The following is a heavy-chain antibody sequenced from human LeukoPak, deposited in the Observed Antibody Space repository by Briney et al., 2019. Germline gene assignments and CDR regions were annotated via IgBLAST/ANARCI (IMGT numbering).Heavy chain of an antibody. CDR3: AREKSRIAAAASIGFDI. Sequence: SETLSLTCAVYGGSFSGYYWSWIRQPPGKGLEWIGEINHSGSTNYNPSLKSRVTISVDTSKNQFSLKLSSVTAADTAVYYCAREKSRIAAAASIGFDIWGQGTMVTVSS. CDR1: GGSFSGYY. V-gene: IGHV4-34*01. D-gene: IGHD6-13*01. CDR2: INHSGST. J-gene: IGHJ3*02.